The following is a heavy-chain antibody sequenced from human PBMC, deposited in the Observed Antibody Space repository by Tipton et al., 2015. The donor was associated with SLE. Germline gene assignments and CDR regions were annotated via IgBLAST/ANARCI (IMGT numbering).Heavy chain of an antibody. D-gene: IGHD4-17*01. V-gene: IGHV4-39*07. CDR2: ISYSGNT. CDR3: ASRDYGDNWDFDL. J-gene: IGHJ2*01. Sequence: TLSLTCTVSGGSISRSNYYWGWIRRPPGRGLEWIGTISYSGNTYYNPSLKSRLTISVDTSKNQFSLKLSSVTAADTAVYCCASRDYGDNWDFDLWGRGTLVTVSS. CDR1: GGSISRSNYY.